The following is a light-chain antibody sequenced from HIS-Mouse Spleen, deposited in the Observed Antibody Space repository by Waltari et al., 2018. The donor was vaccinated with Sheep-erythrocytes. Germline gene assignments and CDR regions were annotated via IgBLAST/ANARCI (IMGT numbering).Light chain of an antibody. CDR3: QQYGSSPRT. J-gene: IGKJ1*01. V-gene: IGKV3-20*01. CDR2: GAS. CDR1: QSVSSSY. Sequence: EIVLTQSPGTLSLSPGERATPSCMASQSVSSSYLAWYQQKPGQAPRLLIYGASSRATGIPDRFSGSGSGTDFTLTISRLEPEDFAVYYCQQYGSSPRTFGQGTKVEIK.